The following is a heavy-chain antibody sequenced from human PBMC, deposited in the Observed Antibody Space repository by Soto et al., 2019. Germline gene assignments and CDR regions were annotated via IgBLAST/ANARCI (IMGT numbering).Heavy chain of an antibody. V-gene: IGHV1-69*01. J-gene: IGHJ5*02. D-gene: IGHD6-19*01. CDR3: ASSYPGIAVAGTRLSWFDP. Sequence: QVQLVQSGAEVKKPGSSVKVSCKASGGTFSSYAISWVRQAPGQGLEWMGGIIPIFGTANYAQKFQGRVTITADESTSTDYMELSSMRSEDTAVYYCASSYPGIAVAGTRLSWFDPWGQGTLVTVSS. CDR1: GGTFSSYA. CDR2: IIPIFGTA.